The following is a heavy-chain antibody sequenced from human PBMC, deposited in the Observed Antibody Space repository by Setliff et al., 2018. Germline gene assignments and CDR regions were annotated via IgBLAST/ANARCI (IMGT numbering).Heavy chain of an antibody. CDR1: GGTFSYYY. CDR3: ARGRNVAARLLDS. D-gene: IGHD6-6*01. CDR2: INHTGTT. V-gene: IGHV4-34*01. J-gene: IGHJ4*02. Sequence: ETLSLTCAASGGTFSYYYWTWIRQPPGKGLEWVGEINHTGTTKYNPSLQSRVTISIDTSKDQFSLTVTSVTAADTAMYYCARGRNVAARLLDSWGQGTLVTVSS.